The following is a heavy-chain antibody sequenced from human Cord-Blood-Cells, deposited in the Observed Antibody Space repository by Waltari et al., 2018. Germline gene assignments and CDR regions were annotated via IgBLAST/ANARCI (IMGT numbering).Heavy chain of an antibody. V-gene: IGHV3-30-3*01. CDR1: GFTFSSYA. D-gene: IGHD3-3*01. Sequence: QVQLVESGGGVVQPGRSLRLSCAASGFTFSSYAMHWVRQAPGKWLEWVAVISYDGSNKYYADAVNGRFTISIENSKNTLYLQMNSLRAEDTAVYYCARDREYYDFWSGSFDYWGQGTLVTVSS. CDR3: ARDREYYDFWSGSFDY. J-gene: IGHJ4*02. CDR2: ISYDGSNK.